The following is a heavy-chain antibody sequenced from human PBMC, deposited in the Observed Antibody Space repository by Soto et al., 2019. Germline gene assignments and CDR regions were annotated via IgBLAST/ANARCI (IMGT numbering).Heavy chain of an antibody. J-gene: IGHJ4*02. CDR2: IYSGGST. CDR3: ARGGAARPVDY. V-gene: IGHV3-53*01. D-gene: IGHD6-6*01. CDR1: GFTVSSNY. Sequence: GESLKISCAASGFTVSSNYMSWVRQAPGKGLEWVSVIYSGGSTYYADSVKGRFTISRDNSKNTLYLQMNSLRAEDTAVYYCARGGAARPVDYWGQGTLVTVSS.